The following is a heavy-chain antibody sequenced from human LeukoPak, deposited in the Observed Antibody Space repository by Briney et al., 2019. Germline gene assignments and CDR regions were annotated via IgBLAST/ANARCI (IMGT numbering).Heavy chain of an antibody. CDR3: ASGDSGNGDYCEYFHH. CDR1: GGSISSSSYY. CDR2: ISHSGTT. V-gene: IGHV4-61*05. Sequence: SETLSLTCTVSGGSISSSSYYWGWIRQPPGKGLEWIGYISHSGTTNFNPSLKSRVTMSVDTSKDQFSLTLSSVTPADTAVYYCASGDSGNGDYCEYFHHWGQGTLVTVPS. J-gene: IGHJ1*01. D-gene: IGHD2-21*01.